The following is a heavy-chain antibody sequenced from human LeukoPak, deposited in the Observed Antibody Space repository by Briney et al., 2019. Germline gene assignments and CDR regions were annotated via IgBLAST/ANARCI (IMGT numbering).Heavy chain of an antibody. CDR3: ARELEQQLVRYQDYYYGMDV. V-gene: IGHV3-33*08. CDR2: IWYDGSNK. CDR1: GFTFNTYA. J-gene: IGHJ6*02. Sequence: GGSLRLSCAASGFTFNTYAIHWVRQAPGKGLEWVAVIWYDGSNKYYADSVKGRFTISRDNSKNTLYLQMNSLRAEDTAVYYCARELEQQLVRYQDYYYGMDVWGQGTTVTVSS. D-gene: IGHD6-13*01.